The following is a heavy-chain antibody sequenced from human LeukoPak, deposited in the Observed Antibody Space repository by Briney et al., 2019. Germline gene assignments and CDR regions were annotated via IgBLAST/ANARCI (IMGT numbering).Heavy chain of an antibody. V-gene: IGHV3-30*18. CDR3: AKGGGYGDYEFGRFDY. CDR1: GFTFSSYG. CDR2: ISYDGSNK. Sequence: GRSLRLSCAASGFTFSSYGMHWVRQAPGKGLEWVAVISYDGSNKYYADSVKGRFTISRDNSKNTLYLQMNSLSAEDTAVYYCAKGGGYGDYEFGRFDYWGQGTLVTVSS. J-gene: IGHJ4*02. D-gene: IGHD4-17*01.